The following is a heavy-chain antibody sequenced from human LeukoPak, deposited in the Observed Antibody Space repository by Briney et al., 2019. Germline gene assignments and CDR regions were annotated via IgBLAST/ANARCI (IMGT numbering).Heavy chain of an antibody. Sequence: ASVKVSCKVSGYTLTELSMHWVRQAPGKGLEWMGGFDPEDGETIYAQKFQGRVTMTEDTSTDTAYMELNSLRAEDTAVYYCARGGLESVHFDYWGQGTLVTVSS. CDR1: GYTLTELS. V-gene: IGHV1-24*01. CDR3: ARGGLESVHFDY. CDR2: FDPEDGET. D-gene: IGHD3-10*01. J-gene: IGHJ4*02.